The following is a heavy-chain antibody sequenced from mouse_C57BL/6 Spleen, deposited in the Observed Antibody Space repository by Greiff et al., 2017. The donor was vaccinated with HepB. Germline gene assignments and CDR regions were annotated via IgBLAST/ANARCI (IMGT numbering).Heavy chain of an antibody. CDR1: GYTFTDYE. J-gene: IGHJ2*01. CDR3: TKYYRGADYFDY. Sequence: QVQLKESGAELVRPGASVTLSCKASGYTFTDYEMHWVKQTPVHGLEWIGAIDPETGGTAYNQKFKGKAILTADKSSSTAYMELRSLTSEDSAVYYCTKYYRGADYFDYWGQGTTLTVSS. D-gene: IGHD2-12*01. CDR2: IDPETGGT. V-gene: IGHV1-15*01.